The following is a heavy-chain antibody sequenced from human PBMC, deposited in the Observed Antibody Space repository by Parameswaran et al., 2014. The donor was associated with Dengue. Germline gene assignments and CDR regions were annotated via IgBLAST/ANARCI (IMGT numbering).Heavy chain of an antibody. Sequence: RWIRQPPGKGLEWVSYISSSSSYTNYADSVKGRFTISRDNAKNSLYLQMNSLRAEDTAVYYCARVNGHYYDYWGQGTLVTVSS. CDR3: ARVNGHYYDY. V-gene: IGHV3-11*05. J-gene: IGHJ4*02. CDR2: ISSSSSYT. D-gene: IGHD3-22*01.